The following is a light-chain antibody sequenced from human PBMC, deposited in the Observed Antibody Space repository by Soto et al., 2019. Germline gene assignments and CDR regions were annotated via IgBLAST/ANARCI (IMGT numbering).Light chain of an antibody. CDR1: QSVSSY. CDR2: DAS. Sequence: EIVLTQSPATLSLSPGERATLSCRASQSVSSYLAWYQQKPGQAPRLLIYDASTRATGIPARFRGSGSGTDFTLTISSLEPEDCAVYYCQQRSYWPLTFGGGTKVEIK. CDR3: QQRSYWPLT. V-gene: IGKV3-11*01. J-gene: IGKJ4*01.